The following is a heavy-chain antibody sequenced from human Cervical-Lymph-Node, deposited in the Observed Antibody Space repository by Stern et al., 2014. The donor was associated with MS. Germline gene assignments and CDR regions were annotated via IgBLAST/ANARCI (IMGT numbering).Heavy chain of an antibody. Sequence: VQLVQSGGGLVQPGGSLRLSCAASGFTFSSYAMRWVRPAPGKGLELVSGIRGSGDTTYYADSVQGRFTVSRDKSKNTLYLQMNSLRAEDTAVYYCARDSYDYGDHPVNFHHWGQGTLVTVSS. V-gene: IGHV3-23*04. CDR2: IRGSGDTT. CDR3: ARDSYDYGDHPVNFHH. CDR1: GFTFSSYA. D-gene: IGHD4-17*01. J-gene: IGHJ1*01.